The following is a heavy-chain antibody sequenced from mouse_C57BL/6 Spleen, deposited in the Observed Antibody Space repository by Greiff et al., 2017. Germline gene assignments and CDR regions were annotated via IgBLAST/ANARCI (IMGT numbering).Heavy chain of an antibody. CDR2: IDPETGDT. J-gene: IGHJ3*01. Sequence: VQLKESGAELVRPGASVKLSCTASGFNIKDDYMHWVKQRPEQGLEWIGWIDPETGDTEYASKFQGKATITADTSSNTAYLPLSSLTSEDTAVYYCTTLTTVVAKGWFAYWGQGTLVTVSA. CDR3: TTLTTVVAKGWFAY. V-gene: IGHV14-4*01. D-gene: IGHD1-1*01. CDR1: GFNIKDDY.